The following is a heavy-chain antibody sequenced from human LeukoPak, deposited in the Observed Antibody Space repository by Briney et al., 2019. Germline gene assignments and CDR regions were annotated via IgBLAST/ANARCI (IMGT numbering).Heavy chain of an antibody. D-gene: IGHD3-10*01. CDR3: ARVSSWLLWSIDY. CDR1: GGPFSGYY. J-gene: IGHJ4*02. V-gene: IGHV4-34*01. Sequence: SETLSLTCAVYGGPFSGYYWSWIRQPPGKGLEWIGEINHSGSTNYNPSLKSRVTISVDTSKNQFSLKLSSVTAADTAVYYCARVSSWLLWSIDYWGQGTLVTVSS. CDR2: INHSGST.